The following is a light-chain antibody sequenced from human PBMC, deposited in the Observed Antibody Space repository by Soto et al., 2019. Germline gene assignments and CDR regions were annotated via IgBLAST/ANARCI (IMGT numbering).Light chain of an antibody. V-gene: IGKV1-5*01. CDR1: QRISSS. CDR2: DAS. CDR3: HEHNSYSWT. Sequence: DIQMTQSPSTLSASVGDTVTITCRASQRISSSLAWYQQQAGKAPTVLIYDASILKSGVPSRFSGSGSGTEFTLTISSLQPDDFATYYCHEHNSYSWTFGQGTTVEIK. J-gene: IGKJ1*01.